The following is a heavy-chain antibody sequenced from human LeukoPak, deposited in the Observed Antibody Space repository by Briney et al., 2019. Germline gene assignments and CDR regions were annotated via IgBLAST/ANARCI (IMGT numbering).Heavy chain of an antibody. Sequence: PSETLSLTCTVSSVSISSYSWSWIRQPAGKGLDWIGRIYTSGSTNYNPSLKSRVTMSVDTSKNQFSLKLSSVTAADTAVYYCARDTYNYGSSAHYFDYWGQGTLVTVSS. J-gene: IGHJ4*02. V-gene: IGHV4-4*07. CDR1: SVSISSYS. CDR3: ARDTYNYGSSAHYFDY. D-gene: IGHD5-18*01. CDR2: IYTSGST.